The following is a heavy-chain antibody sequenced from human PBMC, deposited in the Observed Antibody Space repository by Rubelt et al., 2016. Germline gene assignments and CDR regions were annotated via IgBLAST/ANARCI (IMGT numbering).Heavy chain of an antibody. CDR2: GST. V-gene: IGHV3-9*01. D-gene: IGHD3-22*01. J-gene: IGHJ3*02. Sequence: GSTYYADSVKGRFTISRDNAKNSLYLQMNSLRAEDTALYYCAKDITYRRGGYQPFIAFDIWGQGTMVTVSS. CDR3: AKDITYRRGGYQPFIAFDI.